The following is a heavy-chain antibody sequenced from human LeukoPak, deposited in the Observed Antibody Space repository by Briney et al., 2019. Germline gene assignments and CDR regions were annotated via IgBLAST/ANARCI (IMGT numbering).Heavy chain of an antibody. V-gene: IGHV1-2*02. CDR2: INPNSGGT. Sequence: ASVKVSCKASGYTFTGYYMHWVRQAPGQGLEWMGWINPNSGGTNYAQKFQGRVTMTRDTSISTAYMELSRLRSDDTAVYYCARLWFGELLSPDWYFDLWGRGTLVTVSS. J-gene: IGHJ2*01. CDR1: GYTFTGYY. D-gene: IGHD3-10*01. CDR3: ARLWFGELLSPDWYFDL.